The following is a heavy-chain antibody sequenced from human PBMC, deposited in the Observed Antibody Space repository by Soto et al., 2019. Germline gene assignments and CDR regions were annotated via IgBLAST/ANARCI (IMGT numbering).Heavy chain of an antibody. CDR2: INPNGGST. CDR3: TSGLASGDY. V-gene: IGHV1-46*03. J-gene: IGHJ4*02. Sequence: QVQLVQPGAEVKKPGASVKFCCKASGYIFTNFYIHWVRQAPGQGLEWIGIINPNGGSTNYAQNFQGRVTMTRDTSTSTVYMDLSSLRSEDTAVYYCTSGLASGDYWGQGTLITVSS. CDR1: GYIFTNFY.